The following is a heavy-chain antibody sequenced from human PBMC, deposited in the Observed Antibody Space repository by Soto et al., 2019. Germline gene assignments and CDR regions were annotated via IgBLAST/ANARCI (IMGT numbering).Heavy chain of an antibody. CDR1: GFTFSSYA. Sequence: QVQLVESGGGVVQPGRSLRLSCAASGFTFSSYAMHWVRQAPGKGLEWVAVISYDGSNKYYADSVKGRFTISRDNSKNTRYLQMNSLRAEDTAVYYCARDIPSPYSSGWKRGAFDIWGQGTMVTVSS. V-gene: IGHV3-30-3*01. CDR2: ISYDGSNK. J-gene: IGHJ3*02. D-gene: IGHD6-19*01. CDR3: ARDIPSPYSSGWKRGAFDI.